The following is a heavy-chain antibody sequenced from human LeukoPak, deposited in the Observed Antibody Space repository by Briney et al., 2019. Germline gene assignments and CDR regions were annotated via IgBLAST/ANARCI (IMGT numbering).Heavy chain of an antibody. CDR3: AREMATIGGDAFDI. CDR2: ISSSGSTI. Sequence: GGSLRLSCAASGFTFSDYYMGWIRQAPGKGLEWVSYISSSGSTIYYADSVKGRFTISRDNAKNSLYLQMNSLRAEDTAVYYCAREMATIGGDAFDIWGQGTMVTVSS. D-gene: IGHD5-24*01. J-gene: IGHJ3*02. CDR1: GFTFSDYY. V-gene: IGHV3-11*01.